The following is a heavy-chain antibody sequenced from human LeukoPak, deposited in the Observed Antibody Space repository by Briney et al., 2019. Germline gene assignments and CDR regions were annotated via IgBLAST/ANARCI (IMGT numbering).Heavy chain of an antibody. CDR2: ISSSSSYI. D-gene: IGHD3-10*01. CDR1: GFTFSSYS. J-gene: IGHJ4*02. CDR3: ARDHVRGQYYGSGSYSPFDY. V-gene: IGHV3-21*01. Sequence: GGSLRLSFAASGFTFSSYSMNWVRQAPGKGLEWVSSISSSSSYIYYADSVKGRFTISRDNAKNSLYLQMNSLRAEDTAVYYCARDHVRGQYYGSGSYSPFDYWGQGTLVTVSS.